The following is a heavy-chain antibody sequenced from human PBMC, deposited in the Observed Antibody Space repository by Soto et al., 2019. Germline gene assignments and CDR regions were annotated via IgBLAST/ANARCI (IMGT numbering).Heavy chain of an antibody. CDR1: GGSISSGGYY. D-gene: IGHD3-3*01. V-gene: IGHV4-31*03. CDR2: IYYSGST. J-gene: IGHJ5*02. Sequence: SETLSLTCTVSGGSISSGGYYWSWIRQHPGKGLEWIGYIYYSGSTYYNPSLKSRVTISVDTSKNQFSLKLSSVTAADTAVYYCARAYYDFWSGFPGRWFDPWGQGTLVTVSS. CDR3: ARAYYDFWSGFPGRWFDP.